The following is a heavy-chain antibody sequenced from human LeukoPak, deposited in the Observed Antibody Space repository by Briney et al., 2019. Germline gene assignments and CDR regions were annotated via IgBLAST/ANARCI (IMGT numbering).Heavy chain of an antibody. CDR3: ANEDY. CDR2: ISGDGGST. V-gene: IGHV3-43*02. J-gene: IGHJ4*02. CDR1: GFTFDDYA. Sequence: AGGCLRLSCPASGFTFDDYAMHWVRQAPGKGLEWVSLISGDGGSTYYADSVKGRFTISRDNSKNSLYLQMNSLRTEDTALYYCANEDYWGQGTLVTVSS.